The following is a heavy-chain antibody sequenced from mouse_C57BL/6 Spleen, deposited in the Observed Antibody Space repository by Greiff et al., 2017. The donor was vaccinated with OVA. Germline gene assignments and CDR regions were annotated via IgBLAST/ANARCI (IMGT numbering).Heavy chain of an antibody. CDR3: AISPPYGPY. D-gene: IGHD2-10*02. CDR2: IDPSDSYT. Sequence: QVQLQQPGAELVRPGTSVKLSCKASGYTFTSYWMHWVKQRPGQGLEWIGVIDPSDSYTNYNQKFKGKATLTVDTSSSTAYMQLSSLTSEDSAVYYCAISPPYGPYWGQGTSVTVSS. CDR1: GYTFTSYW. V-gene: IGHV1-59*01. J-gene: IGHJ4*01.